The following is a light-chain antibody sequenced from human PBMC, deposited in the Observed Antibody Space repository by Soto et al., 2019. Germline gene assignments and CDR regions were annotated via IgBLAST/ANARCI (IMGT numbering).Light chain of an antibody. J-gene: IGLJ1*01. CDR1: SSDVGSYNL. V-gene: IGLV2-23*02. Sequence: QSALTQAASVSGSPGQSITISCTGTSSDVGSYNLVSWYQQHPGKAPKLMIYEVSKRPSGVSNRFSGSKSGNTASLTISGLQAEDEADYYCCSYAGSSTYVFGTGTRSPS. CDR3: CSYAGSSTYV. CDR2: EVS.